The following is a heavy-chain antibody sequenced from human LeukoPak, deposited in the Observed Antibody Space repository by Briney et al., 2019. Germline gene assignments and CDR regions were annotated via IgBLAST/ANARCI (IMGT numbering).Heavy chain of an antibody. CDR3: ARGSGYSSGWYITAEYFQH. V-gene: IGHV4-4*02. J-gene: IGHJ1*01. CDR1: GGSISSSNW. Sequence: SETLSLTCAVSGGSISSSNWWSWVRQPPGEGLEWIGEIYHSGSTNYNPFLKSRVTISVDKSKNQFSLKLSSVTAADTAVYYCARGSGYSSGWYITAEYFQHWGQGTLVTVSS. CDR2: IYHSGST. D-gene: IGHD6-19*01.